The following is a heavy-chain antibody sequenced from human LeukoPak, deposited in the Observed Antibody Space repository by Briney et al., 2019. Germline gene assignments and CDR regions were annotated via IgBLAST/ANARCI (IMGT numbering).Heavy chain of an antibody. CDR2: INSDGSNA. V-gene: IGHV3-74*01. D-gene: IGHD5-12*01. CDR3: ARGHSGYEY. CDR1: GFTFSSYA. Sequence: GGSLRLSCAASGFTFSSYAMSWVRQAPGKGLVWVSRINSDGSNAGYADSVKGRFTISRDNAKNTLYLQMNSLRAEDTAVYYCARGHSGYEYWGQGTLVTVSS. J-gene: IGHJ4*02.